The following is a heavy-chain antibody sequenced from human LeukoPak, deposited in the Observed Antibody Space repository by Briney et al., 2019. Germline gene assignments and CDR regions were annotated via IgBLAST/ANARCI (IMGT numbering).Heavy chain of an antibody. V-gene: IGHV3-23*01. Sequence: LPGGSLRLSCAASGFTFSSYAMSWVRQAPGKGLEWVSAISGSGGSTYYADSVKGRFTISRDNSKNTLYLQMNSLRAEDTAVYYCAKYPGGLEYSSSDAWFDPWGQGTLVTVSS. CDR1: GFTFSSYA. CDR2: ISGSGGST. D-gene: IGHD6-6*01. J-gene: IGHJ5*02. CDR3: AKYPGGLEYSSSDAWFDP.